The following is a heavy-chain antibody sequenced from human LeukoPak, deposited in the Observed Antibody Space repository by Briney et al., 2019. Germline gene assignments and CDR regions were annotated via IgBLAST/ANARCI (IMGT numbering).Heavy chain of an antibody. CDR3: ARAYVGYSSSDVERARDYYYYYMDV. D-gene: IGHD6-6*01. J-gene: IGHJ6*03. Sequence: ASVKVSCKASGYTFTSYGISWVRQAPGQGLEWMGWISAYNGNTNYAQKLQGRVTMTTDTSTSTAYMELRSLRSDDTAVYYCARAYVGYSSSDVERARDYYYYYMDVWGKGTTVTVSS. CDR1: GYTFTSYG. CDR2: ISAYNGNT. V-gene: IGHV1-18*01.